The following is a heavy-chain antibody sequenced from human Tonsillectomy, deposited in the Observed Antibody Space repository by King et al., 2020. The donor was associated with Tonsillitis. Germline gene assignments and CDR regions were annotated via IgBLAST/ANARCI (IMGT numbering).Heavy chain of an antibody. V-gene: IGHV3-15*01. D-gene: IGHD6-25*01. Sequence: VQLVESGGGLVKPGGSLRLSCAASGFTFSNAWMSWVRQAPGKGLEWVGRIKSKTDGGTTDYAAPVKGRFTISRDDSKNTVYLQMNSLKTEDTAVYYCATGIAALTVGAFYIWGQGTMVTVSS. CDR2: IKSKTDGGTT. CDR3: ATGIAALTVGAFYI. CDR1: GFTFSNAW. J-gene: IGHJ3*02.